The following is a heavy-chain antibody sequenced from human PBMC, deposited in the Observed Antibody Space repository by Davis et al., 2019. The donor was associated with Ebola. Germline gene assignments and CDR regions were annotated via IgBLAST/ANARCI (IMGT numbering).Heavy chain of an antibody. Sequence: SETLSLTCAVYGGSFSGYYWSWIRQPPGKGLEWIGEISHSGSTNYNPSLKSRVTISIDKSKNQFSLKLSSVTAADTAVYYCARKNIVVVPPLYYYYGMDVWGKGTTVTVSS. CDR2: ISHSGST. CDR3: ARKNIVVVPPLYYYYGMDV. J-gene: IGHJ6*04. D-gene: IGHD2-2*01. CDR1: GGSFSGYY. V-gene: IGHV4-34*01.